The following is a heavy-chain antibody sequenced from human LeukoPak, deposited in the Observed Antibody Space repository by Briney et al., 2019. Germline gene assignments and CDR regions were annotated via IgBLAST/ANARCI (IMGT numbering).Heavy chain of an antibody. CDR3: STTVTTLDYYYMDV. Sequence: GGSLRLSCAASGFTFSDYYMSWIRQAPGKGLEWVSYISSSGSTIYYADSVKGRFTISRDNSKNTLHLQVNSLRAEDTAVYYGSTTVTTLDYYYMDVWGKGTTVTVSS. CDR2: ISSSGSTI. CDR1: GFTFSDYY. V-gene: IGHV3-11*04. J-gene: IGHJ6*03. D-gene: IGHD4-17*01.